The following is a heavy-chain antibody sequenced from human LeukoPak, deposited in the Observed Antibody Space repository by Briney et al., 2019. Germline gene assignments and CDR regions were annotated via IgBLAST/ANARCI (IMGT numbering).Heavy chain of an antibody. V-gene: IGHV1-69*13. J-gene: IGHJ4*02. CDR1: GGTFSSYA. Sequence: SVKVSCKASGGTFSSYAISWVRQAPGQGLEWMGGIIPIFGTANYAQKFQGRVTITAVESMGTAYMELSSLRSEDTAVYYCARGWLAETMVVTPYNYWGQGTLVTVSS. CDR3: ARGWLAETMVVTPYNY. CDR2: IIPIFGTA. D-gene: IGHD2-21*02.